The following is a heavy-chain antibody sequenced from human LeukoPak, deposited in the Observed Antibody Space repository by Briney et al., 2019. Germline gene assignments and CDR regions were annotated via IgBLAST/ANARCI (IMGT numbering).Heavy chain of an antibody. V-gene: IGHV3-33*06. CDR1: GFTFSHYG. CDR2: IWSDGTNK. J-gene: IGHJ4*02. D-gene: IGHD4-11*01. Sequence: GGSLRLSCAAAGFTFSHYGMHWVRQAPGRGLEWVAVIWSDGTNKYYAESVKGRFTISRDDSGNTVYLQMNSLRPEDTGVYYCAKDAQRGFDYSNSLEYWGQGTPVTVST. CDR3: AKDAQRGFDYSNSLEY.